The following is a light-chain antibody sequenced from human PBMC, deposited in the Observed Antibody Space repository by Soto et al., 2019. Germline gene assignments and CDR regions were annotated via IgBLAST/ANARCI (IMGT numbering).Light chain of an antibody. J-gene: IGLJ2*01. CDR2: DVT. Sequence: QSALTQPRSVSGSPGQSVSISCTGTSSDVGGYNYVSWYQQHPGKAPNLMIYDVTKRPSGVPDRFSGSKSGNTASLTISGLHIEDEAAYYCCSYAGSSTVLFGGGTKLTVL. CDR3: CSYAGSSTVL. V-gene: IGLV2-11*01. CDR1: SSDVGGYNY.